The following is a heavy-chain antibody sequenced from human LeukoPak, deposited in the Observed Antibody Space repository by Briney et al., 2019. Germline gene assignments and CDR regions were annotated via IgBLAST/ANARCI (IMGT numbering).Heavy chain of an antibody. Sequence: KPSETLSLTYAVYGGSFSGYYWSWIRQPPGKGLEWIGEINHSGSTNYNPSLKSRVTISVDTSKNQFSLKLSSVTAADTAVYYCAREKRITMVRGVINWFDPWGQGTLVTVSS. CDR2: INHSGST. J-gene: IGHJ5*02. V-gene: IGHV4-34*01. D-gene: IGHD3-10*01. CDR3: AREKRITMVRGVINWFDP. CDR1: GGSFSGYY.